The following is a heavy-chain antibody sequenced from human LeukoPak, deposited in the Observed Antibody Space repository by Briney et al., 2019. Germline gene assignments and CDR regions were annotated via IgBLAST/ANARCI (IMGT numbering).Heavy chain of an antibody. CDR1: GDSVSSNSAA. V-gene: IGHV6-1*01. J-gene: IGHJ6*03. CDR3: ARGTALGIAYYNYYMDV. CDR2: TYYRSKWYT. Sequence: SQTLSLTCAISGDSVSSNSAAWNWIRQSPSRGLEWLGRTYYRSKWYTDYAVSVKSRITINPDTSKNQFSLQLNSVTPEDTAVYYCARGTALGIAYYNYYMDVWGKGTTVTVSS. D-gene: IGHD6-13*01.